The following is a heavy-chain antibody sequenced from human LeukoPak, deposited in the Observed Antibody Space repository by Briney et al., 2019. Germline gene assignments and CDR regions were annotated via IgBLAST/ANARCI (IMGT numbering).Heavy chain of an antibody. CDR3: ARYRTESLAAADHNWFDP. Sequence: GESLKISCKGSGYSFTSYWIGWVRQMPGKGLEWMGIIYPGDSDTRYSPSFQGQVTISADKSISTAYLQWSSLKASDTAMYYCARYRTESLAAADHNWFDPWGQGTLVTVSS. J-gene: IGHJ5*02. CDR2: IYPGDSDT. D-gene: IGHD6-13*01. V-gene: IGHV5-51*01. CDR1: GYSFTSYW.